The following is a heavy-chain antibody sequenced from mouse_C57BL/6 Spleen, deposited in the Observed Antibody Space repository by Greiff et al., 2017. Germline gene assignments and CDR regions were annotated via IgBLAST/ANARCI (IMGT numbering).Heavy chain of an antibody. J-gene: IGHJ1*03. D-gene: IGHD1-1*01. Sequence: VPLPQPGAELVMPGASVKLSCQASGYTLTSYWMHWVKPKPGPGLEWIGEIDPSDSDTNYKQKFKGKSTLTVDKSSSSAYMQSSSLTSEDAAVYYCARNNCFGSSYDFDVWGTGTTVTVAT. V-gene: IGHV1-69*01. CDR3: ARNNCFGSSYDFDV. CDR1: GYTLTSYW. CDR2: IDPSDSDT.